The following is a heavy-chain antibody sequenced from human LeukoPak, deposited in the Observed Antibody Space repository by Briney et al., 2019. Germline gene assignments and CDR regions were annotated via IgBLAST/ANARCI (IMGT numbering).Heavy chain of an antibody. CDR3: ARLLPSSGYSFGPFDY. CDR2: IYPGDSHT. Sequence: GESLKISCKGSRYSFTTYWIGWVRQMPGKGLEWMGIIYPGDSHTRYSPSFQGQVTISADKSISTAYLQWSSLKASDTAMYYCARLLPSSGYSFGPFDYWGRGTLVTVSS. D-gene: IGHD5-18*01. J-gene: IGHJ4*02. V-gene: IGHV5-51*01. CDR1: RYSFTTYW.